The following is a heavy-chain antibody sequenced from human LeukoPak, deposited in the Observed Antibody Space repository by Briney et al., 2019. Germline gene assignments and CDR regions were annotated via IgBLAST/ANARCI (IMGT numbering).Heavy chain of an antibody. CDR3: ARGGYYYDSGGHRSQDY. CDR2: ISAYNGNT. Sequence: ASVKVSCKASGYSFTSYGISWVRQAPGQGLEWMGWISAYNGNTNYAQKLQGRVTMTTDTSTSTAYMELRSLRSDDTAVYYCARGGYYYDSGGHRSQDYWGQGTLVTVSS. J-gene: IGHJ4*02. D-gene: IGHD3-22*01. CDR1: GYSFTSYG. V-gene: IGHV1-18*01.